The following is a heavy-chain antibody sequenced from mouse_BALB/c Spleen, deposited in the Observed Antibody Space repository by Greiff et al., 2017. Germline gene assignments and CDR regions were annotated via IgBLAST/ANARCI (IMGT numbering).Heavy chain of an antibody. CDR3: ARGKGSMRSHWYFDV. J-gene: IGHJ1*01. CDR1: GFTFSSYG. V-gene: IGHV5-6-3*01. CDR2: INSNGGST. Sequence: DVKLVESGGGLVQPGGSLKLSCAASGFTFSSYGMSWVRQTPDKRLELVATINSNGGSTYYPDSVKGRFTISRDNAKNTLYLQMSSLKSEDTAMYYCARGKGSMRSHWYFDVWGAGTTVTVSS. D-gene: IGHD2-3*01.